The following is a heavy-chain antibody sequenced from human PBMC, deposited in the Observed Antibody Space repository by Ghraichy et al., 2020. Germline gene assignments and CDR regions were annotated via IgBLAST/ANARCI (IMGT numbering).Heavy chain of an antibody. CDR3: AKDRSSWYREDAFDI. CDR1: GFTFNNYA. J-gene: IGHJ3*02. D-gene: IGHD6-13*01. Sequence: AGSLRLSCAASGFTFNNYAISWVRQAPGKGLDWVAGISGSGGSTYYADSVRGRITVSRDNSKNTVFMEIKSLRAEDTAIYYCAKDRSSWYREDAFDIWGQGTMVTVSS. CDR2: ISGSGGST. V-gene: IGHV3-23*01.